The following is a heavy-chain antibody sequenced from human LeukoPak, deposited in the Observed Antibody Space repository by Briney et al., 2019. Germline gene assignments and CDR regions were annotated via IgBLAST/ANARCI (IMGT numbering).Heavy chain of an antibody. CDR1: GFTVSSNY. CDR3: ARSSDGDYYYYFDY. Sequence: PGGSLRLSCAASGFTVSSNYMSWVRQAPGKGLEWVSVIYSGGSTYYADSVKGRFTMSRDNSKNTLYLQMNSLRAEDTAVYYCARSSDGDYYYYFDYWGQGTLVTVSS. CDR2: IYSGGST. D-gene: IGHD4-17*01. J-gene: IGHJ4*02. V-gene: IGHV3-66*01.